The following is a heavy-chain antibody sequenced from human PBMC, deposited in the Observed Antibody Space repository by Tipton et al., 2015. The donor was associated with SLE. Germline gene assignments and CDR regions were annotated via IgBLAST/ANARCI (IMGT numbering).Heavy chain of an antibody. Sequence: TLSLTCDVNGGSFSVYYWSWIRQSPGKGLEWIGEVNHLGTIYYNASLKSRVTISIDTSKSHFSLKLTSVTAADTAVYYCVRMEGMITYGGIAGLWGQGTVVTVSS. CDR1: GGSFSVYY. J-gene: IGHJ4*02. CDR3: VRMEGMITYGGIAGL. D-gene: IGHD3-16*01. V-gene: IGHV4-34*01. CDR2: VNHLGTI.